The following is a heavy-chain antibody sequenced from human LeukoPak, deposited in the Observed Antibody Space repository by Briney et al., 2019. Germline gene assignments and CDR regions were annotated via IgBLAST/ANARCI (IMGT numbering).Heavy chain of an antibody. V-gene: IGHV3-23*01. CDR2: ISGSGGST. D-gene: IGHD4-11*01. CDR3: ARDRTTTGAYYYYYMDV. CDR1: GFTFSSYA. J-gene: IGHJ6*03. Sequence: GGSLRLSCAASGFTFSSYAMSWVRQAPGKGLEWVSAISGSGGSTYYADSVKGRFTISRDNSKNTLYLQMNSLRAEDTAVYYCARDRTTTGAYYYYYMDVWGKGTTVTVSS.